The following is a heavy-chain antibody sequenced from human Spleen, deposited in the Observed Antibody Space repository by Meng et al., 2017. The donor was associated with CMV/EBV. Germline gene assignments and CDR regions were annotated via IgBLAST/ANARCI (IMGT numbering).Heavy chain of an antibody. CDR1: GGTFSSYT. Sequence: SVKVSCKASGGTFSSYTITWMRQAPGQGLEWMGRIIPILGIGNYAQKFQGRVTITAGTSTSTAYMELSSLTSEDTAVYYCARGPRNHGMDVWGQGTTVTVSS. CDR3: ARGPRNHGMDV. CDR2: IIPILGIG. J-gene: IGHJ6*02. V-gene: IGHV1-69*02.